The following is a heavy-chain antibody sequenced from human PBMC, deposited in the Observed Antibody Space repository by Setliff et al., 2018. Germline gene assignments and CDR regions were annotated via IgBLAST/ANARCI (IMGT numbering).Heavy chain of an antibody. Sequence: SETLSLTCAAYGGTFSDYYWNWIRQPPGKGLEWIVNIHHSGKAYYNPSLKSRVTMSVDTSKNHVSLKLSSVTATDTAVYYCARAHTWSLPNDNSGYPGWFDPWGQGTLVTVSS. CDR1: GGTFSDYY. V-gene: IGHV4-34*01. D-gene: IGHD3-22*01. J-gene: IGHJ5*02. CDR2: IHHSGKA. CDR3: ARAHTWSLPNDNSGYPGWFDP.